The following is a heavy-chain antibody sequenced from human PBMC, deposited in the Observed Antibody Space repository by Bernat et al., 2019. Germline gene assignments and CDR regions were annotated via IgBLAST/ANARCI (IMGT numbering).Heavy chain of an antibody. J-gene: IGHJ6*03. D-gene: IGHD2-15*01. Sequence: QVQLVESGGGLVKPGGSLRLSCAASGFTFSDYYMSWIRQAPGKGLEWVSYISSSSSYTNYADSVKGRFTISRDNAKNSLYLQMNSLRAEDTAVYYCARDPQERGYCSGGSCFHYYYYYYMDVWGKGTTVTVSS. CDR1: GFTFSDYY. CDR2: ISSSSSYT. CDR3: ARDPQERGYCSGGSCFHYYYYYYMDV. V-gene: IGHV3-11*06.